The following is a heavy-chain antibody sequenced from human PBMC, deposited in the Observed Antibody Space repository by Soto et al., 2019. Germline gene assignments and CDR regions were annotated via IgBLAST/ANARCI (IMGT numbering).Heavy chain of an antibody. D-gene: IGHD6-13*01. CDR2: SGSGGSL. V-gene: IGHV3-23*01. J-gene: IGHJ4*02. CDR3: AKGRGSSWSVVFFDY. Sequence: PGGSLRLSCAASGFSVSSYGMSWVRQAPGKGLECVSSSGSGGSLYYADSVKGRFTISRDNSKNTLILQMNSLRAEDTAVYYCAKGRGSSWSVVFFDYWGQGALVTVSS. CDR1: GFSVSSYG.